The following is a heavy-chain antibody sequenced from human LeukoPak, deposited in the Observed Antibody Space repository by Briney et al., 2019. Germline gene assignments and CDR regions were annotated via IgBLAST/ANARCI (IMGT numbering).Heavy chain of an antibody. J-gene: IGHJ4*02. Sequence: ASVKVSCKASGYTFTMYGISWVRQAPGQGLQWLGWISPHNGNTKYAQDLQGRVSMTTDTSTSTAYLELRSLRSDDTAIYYCARDLNYVTLGYDILADVGYYFDHWGQGSLVTVSS. CDR3: ARDLNYVTLGYDILADVGYYFDH. V-gene: IGHV1-18*01. CDR1: GYTFTMYG. CDR2: ISPHNGNT. D-gene: IGHD3-9*01.